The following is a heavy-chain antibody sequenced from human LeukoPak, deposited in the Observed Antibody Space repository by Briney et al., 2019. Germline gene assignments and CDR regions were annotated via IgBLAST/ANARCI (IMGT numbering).Heavy chain of an antibody. J-gene: IGHJ4*02. V-gene: IGHV4-4*02. CDR3: AREGGFYRPLDY. CDR1: GGSISTTNW. CDR2: VHLNGRT. Sequence: SETLSLTCDVSGGSISTTNWWTWVRQPPGGGLEWIGEVHLNGRTHYSPSLESRVAMSVDMSENHVSLQLTSVTAADTAVYYCAREGGFYRPLDYSGPGTLVIVSA. D-gene: IGHD2/OR15-2a*01.